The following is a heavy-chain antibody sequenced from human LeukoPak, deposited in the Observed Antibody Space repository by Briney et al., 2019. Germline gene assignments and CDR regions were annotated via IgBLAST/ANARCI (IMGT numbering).Heavy chain of an antibody. CDR1: GFTFSSYG. Sequence: GGSLRLSCAASGFTFSSYGMHWVRQAPGKGLEWVAVIWYDGSNKYYADSVKGRFTIPRDNSKNTLYLQMNSLRAEDTAVYYCARDRAVAGSIDYWGQGTLVTVSS. V-gene: IGHV3-33*01. CDR2: IWYDGSNK. J-gene: IGHJ4*02. D-gene: IGHD6-19*01. CDR3: ARDRAVAGSIDY.